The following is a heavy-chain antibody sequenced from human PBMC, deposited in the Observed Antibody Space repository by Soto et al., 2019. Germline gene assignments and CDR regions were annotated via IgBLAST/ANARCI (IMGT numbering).Heavy chain of an antibody. CDR3: ARARKGGGSDYYYHYGMDV. Sequence: SETLSLTCSVYGGSFSDYYWSWIRQPPGKGLEWIGEINHSGSTNYNPSLKSRVTISVHTSKNQFSLKLSSVTAADTAVDYCARARKGGGSDYYYHYGMDVWGKGTTVTVSS. CDR1: GGSFSDYY. D-gene: IGHD5-12*01. V-gene: IGHV4-34*01. CDR2: INHSGST. J-gene: IGHJ6*04.